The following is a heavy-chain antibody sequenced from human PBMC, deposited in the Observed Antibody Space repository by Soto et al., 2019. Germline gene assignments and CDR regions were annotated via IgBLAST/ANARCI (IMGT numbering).Heavy chain of an antibody. CDR3: ARVPSCGGDCYSDY. D-gene: IGHD2-21*02. V-gene: IGHV3-11*05. J-gene: IGHJ4*02. CDR1: GFTFSDYY. Sequence: QVQLVESGGGLVKPGGSLRLSCAASGFTFSDYYMSWIRQAPGKGLEWVSYISSSSSYTNYADSVKGRFTISRDNAKNSLYLQMNRLRAEDTAVYYCARVPSCGGDCYSDYWGQGTLVTVSS. CDR2: ISSSSSYT.